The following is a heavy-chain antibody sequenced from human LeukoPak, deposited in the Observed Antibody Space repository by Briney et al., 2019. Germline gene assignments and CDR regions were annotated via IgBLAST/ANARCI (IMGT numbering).Heavy chain of an antibody. CDR1: GYSLSSGYY. Sequence: SETLSLTCAVSGYSLSSGYYGGCIRPPPGRGLEWIGIIYHSGSTSYNPSRKSRVTISADTTTNQSSLKLRSVTAPPTAVSSLARLDGRKGENFFDYWGQGTLVTVSS. J-gene: IGHJ4*02. D-gene: IGHD3-16*01. V-gene: IGHV4-38-2*01. CDR2: IYHSGST. CDR3: ARLDGRKGENFFDY.